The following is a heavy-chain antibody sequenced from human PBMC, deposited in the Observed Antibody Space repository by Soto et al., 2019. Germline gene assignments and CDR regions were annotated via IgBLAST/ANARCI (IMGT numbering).Heavy chain of an antibody. CDR3: ARARCYDSLTGYPTPNWFDP. D-gene: IGHD3-9*01. CDR1: GYTFTSYG. V-gene: IGHV1-18*01. Sequence: QVQLVQSGAEVKKPGALVKVSCKASGYTFTSYGISWVREAPGQGLEWMGWISAYNGNTNYAQKLQGRVTMTTDTSTSTTYMELRSLRSDDPAVYYCARARCYDSLTGYPTPNWFDPWGQGTLVTLSS. J-gene: IGHJ5*02. CDR2: ISAYNGNT.